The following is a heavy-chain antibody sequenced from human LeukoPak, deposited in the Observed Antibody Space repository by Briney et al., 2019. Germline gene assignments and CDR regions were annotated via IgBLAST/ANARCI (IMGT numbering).Heavy chain of an antibody. D-gene: IGHD5-12*01. Sequence: PGGSLRLPCAASGFTFSSYAMSWVRQAPGKGLEWVSTISGSGGSTYYADSVKGRFTISRDNSKNTLYLQMNSLRAEDTAVYYCAKHSAQRSVDIVATMGVWGQGTLVTVSS. CDR3: AKHSAQRSVDIVATMGV. J-gene: IGHJ4*02. V-gene: IGHV3-23*01. CDR1: GFTFSSYA. CDR2: ISGSGGST.